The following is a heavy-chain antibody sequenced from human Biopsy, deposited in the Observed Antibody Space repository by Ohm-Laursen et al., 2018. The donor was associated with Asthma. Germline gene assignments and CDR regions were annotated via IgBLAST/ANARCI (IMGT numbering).Heavy chain of an antibody. CDR1: GYNFISFA. Sequence: ASVKVSCKASGYNFISFAIHWVRQAPEKRLEWMGWVNTGKGDTKYSQKFQGRVTITRDTSASTAYMELRSLRSEDTATYYCARTYYDFLTGQVKDVFGVWGQGTMVTVSS. D-gene: IGHD3-9*01. J-gene: IGHJ3*01. V-gene: IGHV1-3*04. CDR2: VNTGKGDT. CDR3: ARTYYDFLTGQVKDVFGV.